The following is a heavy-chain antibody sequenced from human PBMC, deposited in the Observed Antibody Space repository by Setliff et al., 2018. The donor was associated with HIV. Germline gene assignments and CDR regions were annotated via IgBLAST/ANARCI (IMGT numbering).Heavy chain of an antibody. CDR1: GDSISTDY. CDR3: ARSPRIGVAGEFEY. D-gene: IGHD6-19*01. V-gene: IGHV4-4*09. Sequence: PSETLSLTCTVSGDSISTDYWTWIRQPPGKGLEWIGYIYNSASTSYNPSLKSRVTISVDTSKNQFSLKVNSVTAADTAVYYCARSPRIGVAGEFEYWGRGTLVTVS. CDR2: IYNSAST. J-gene: IGHJ4*02.